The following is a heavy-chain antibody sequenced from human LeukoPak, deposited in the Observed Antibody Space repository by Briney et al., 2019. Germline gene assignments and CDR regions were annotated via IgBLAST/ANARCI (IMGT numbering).Heavy chain of an antibody. J-gene: IGHJ6*02. CDR1: GFTVSSNY. Sequence: GGSLRLSCAASGFTVSSNYMSWVRQAPGKGLEWVAVISYDGSKKYYADSVKGRFTISRDNSKNTLYLQMNSLRAEDTAVYYCARDLSSSWAGYYYYYYGMDVWGQGTTVTVSS. CDR2: ISYDGSKK. V-gene: IGHV3-30*03. D-gene: IGHD6-13*01. CDR3: ARDLSSSWAGYYYYYYGMDV.